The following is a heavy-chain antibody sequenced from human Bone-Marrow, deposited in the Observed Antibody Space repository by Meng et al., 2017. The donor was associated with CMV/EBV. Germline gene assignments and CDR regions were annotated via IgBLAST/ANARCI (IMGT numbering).Heavy chain of an antibody. V-gene: IGHV4-59*01. J-gene: IGHJ6*02. Sequence: SETLSLTCTVSGGSISSYYWSWIRQPPGKGLEWIGYIYYSGSTNYNPPLKSRVTISVDTSKNQFSLKLSSATAADTAVYYCARYYDFWSGYSYGMDVWGQGTTVTVSS. CDR3: ARYYDFWSGYSYGMDV. CDR1: GGSISSYY. D-gene: IGHD3-3*01. CDR2: IYYSGST.